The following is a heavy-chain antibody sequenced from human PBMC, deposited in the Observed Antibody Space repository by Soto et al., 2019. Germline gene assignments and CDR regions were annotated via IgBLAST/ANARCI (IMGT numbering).Heavy chain of an antibody. CDR3: ARDIVVVVAATPQTPFDP. D-gene: IGHD2-15*01. CDR1: GYTFTSYY. CDR2: INPSGGST. Sequence: QVQLVQSGAEVKKPGASVKVSCKASGYTFTSYYMHWVRQAPGQGLEWMRIINPSGGSTSYAQKCQGRVTMSRDTSTSTVYMELSGLRSEHTAVYYCARDIVVVVAATPQTPFDPWGQGTLVTVSS. V-gene: IGHV1-46*01. J-gene: IGHJ5*02.